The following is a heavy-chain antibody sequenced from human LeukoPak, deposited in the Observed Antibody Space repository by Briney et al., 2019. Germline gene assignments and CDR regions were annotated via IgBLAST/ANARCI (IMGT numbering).Heavy chain of an antibody. D-gene: IGHD6-19*01. CDR2: INPNSGGT. V-gene: IGHV1-2*02. J-gene: IGHJ4*02. Sequence: GASVKVSCKASGYTFTGYYMHWVRQAPGQGLEWMGWINPNSGGTNYAQKFQGRVTITRDTSICTAYMELSRLRSDDTAVYYCARVRHSSGWYGGAGYWGQGTLVTVSS. CDR1: GYTFTGYY. CDR3: ARVRHSSGWYGGAGY.